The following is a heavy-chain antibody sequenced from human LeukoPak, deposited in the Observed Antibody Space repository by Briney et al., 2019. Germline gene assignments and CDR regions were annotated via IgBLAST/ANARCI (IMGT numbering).Heavy chain of an antibody. CDR1: GGTFSSYA. D-gene: IGHD3-22*01. CDR2: ISAYNGNT. V-gene: IGHV1-18*01. CDR3: ARAGTGSGYYYGRDY. J-gene: IGHJ4*02. Sequence: GASVKVSCKASGGTFSSYAISWVRQAPGQGLEWMGWISAYNGNTNYAQKLQGRVTMTTDTSTSTAYMELRSLKSDDTAVYYCARAGTGSGYYYGRDYWGQGTLVTVSS.